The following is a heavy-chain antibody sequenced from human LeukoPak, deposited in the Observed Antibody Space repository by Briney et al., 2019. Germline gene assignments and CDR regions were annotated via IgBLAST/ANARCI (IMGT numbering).Heavy chain of an antibody. V-gene: IGHV1-3*01. CDR1: GYTFTNYA. D-gene: IGHD3-22*01. CDR2: INAGNGDT. J-gene: IGHJ5*02. CDR3: ARDRWVHYYDSSGYYRDPYNWFDP. Sequence: GASVKVSCMASGYTFTNYAVNWLRQAPGQRLEWMGWINAGNGDTKFSQNYQARVTITRDASASTAYMELSSLTSEDTAVYFCARDRWVHYYDSSGYYRDPYNWFDPWGQGTLVTVSS.